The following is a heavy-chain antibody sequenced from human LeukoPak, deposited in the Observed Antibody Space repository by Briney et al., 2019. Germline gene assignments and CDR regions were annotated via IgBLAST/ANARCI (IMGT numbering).Heavy chain of an antibody. CDR2: ISSSGSTI. D-gene: IGHD2-2*01. V-gene: IGHV3-48*01. Sequence: PSGGSLRLSCAASGFTFSSYSMNWVRQAPGKGLEWVSYISSSGSTIYYADSVKGRFTISRDNAKNSLYLQMNSLRAEHTAVYYCARGITVPAATSPNYYYYMDVWGKGTTVTVSS. CDR3: ARGITVPAATSPNYYYYMDV. CDR1: GFTFSSYS. J-gene: IGHJ6*03.